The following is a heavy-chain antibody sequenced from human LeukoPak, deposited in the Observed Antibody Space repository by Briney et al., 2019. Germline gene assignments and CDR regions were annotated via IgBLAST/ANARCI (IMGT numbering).Heavy chain of an antibody. D-gene: IGHD4-17*01. CDR3: ARGWDDGDHGDY. CDR1: GFTFSSYS. Sequence: GGSLRLSCAASGFTFSSYSMNWVRQAPGKGLEWVSSISSSSSYIYYADSVKGRFTISRDNAKNSLYLQMNSLRAEDTAVYYCARGWDDGDHGDYWGQGTLVTVSS. CDR2: ISSSSSYI. J-gene: IGHJ4*02. V-gene: IGHV3-21*01.